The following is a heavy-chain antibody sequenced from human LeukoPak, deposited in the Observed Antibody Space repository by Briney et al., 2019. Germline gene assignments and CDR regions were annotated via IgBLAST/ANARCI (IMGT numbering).Heavy chain of an antibody. V-gene: IGHV1-69*04. D-gene: IGHD5-18*01. CDR1: GGTFSSYA. CDR3: AIRVDTAMGSADY. CDR2: IIPILGIA. J-gene: IGHJ4*02. Sequence: ASVKVSCKASGGTFSSYAISWVRQAPGQGLEWMGRIIPILGIANYAQKFQGRVTITADKSTSTAYMELSSLRSEDTAVYYCAIRVDTAMGSADYWGQGTLVTVSS.